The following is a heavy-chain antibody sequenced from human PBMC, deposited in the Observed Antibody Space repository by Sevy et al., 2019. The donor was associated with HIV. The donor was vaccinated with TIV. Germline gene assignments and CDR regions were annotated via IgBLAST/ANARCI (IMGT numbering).Heavy chain of an antibody. V-gene: IGHV3-7*01. Sequence: GGSLRLSCVASGFTLNSYWMSWVRQAPGKGLEWVANIKQDGSVKYYVNSVKGRYTISRDNARNLLYLQMNSLRVEDTALYYCVRAIAADGSFWGQGTLVTVSS. CDR3: VRAIAADGSF. CDR1: GFTLNSYW. D-gene: IGHD6-13*01. CDR2: IKQDGSVK. J-gene: IGHJ4*02.